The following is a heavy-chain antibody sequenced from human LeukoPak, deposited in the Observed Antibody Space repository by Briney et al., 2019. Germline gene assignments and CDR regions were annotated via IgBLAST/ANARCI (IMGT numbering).Heavy chain of an antibody. V-gene: IGHV3-43*02. Sequence: HPGGSLRLSCAASGFTFDDYAMHWVRHAPGKGLEWVSLISGDGGSTYYADSVKGRFTISRDNSKNSLYLQMNSLRTEDTALYYCAKDDYDSSGYSPFDYWGRGTLVTVSS. CDR2: ISGDGGST. D-gene: IGHD3-22*01. J-gene: IGHJ4*02. CDR1: GFTFDDYA. CDR3: AKDDYDSSGYSPFDY.